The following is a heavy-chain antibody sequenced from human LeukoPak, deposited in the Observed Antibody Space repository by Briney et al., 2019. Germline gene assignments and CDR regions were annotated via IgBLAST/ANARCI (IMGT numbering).Heavy chain of an antibody. CDR1: GFTFREYG. CDR3: IRDGLGSGYYHVILDY. J-gene: IGHJ4*02. CDR2: IRAKRYGGAT. V-gene: IGHV3-49*04. Sequence: GRSLTLSCTTSGFTFREYGMNWVRQAPGKGLEWVGFIRAKRYGGATEYAASVRGRFTISRDDSKAIAYLQMNGLKTEDTALYYCIRDGLGSGYYHVILDYWGQGALVTVSS. D-gene: IGHD3-22*01.